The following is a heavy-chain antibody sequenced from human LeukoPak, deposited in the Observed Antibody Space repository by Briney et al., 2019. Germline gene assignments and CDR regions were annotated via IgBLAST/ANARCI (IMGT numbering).Heavy chain of an antibody. Sequence: GGSLRLSCAASGFTFSSYEMIWVRQAPGKGLEWLSYISTSDNYIYYADSVKGRFTISRDNAKNSLYLEMNSLRAEDTALYYCARLGVHYVWGTNRYGGFDSWGQGTLVTVSS. D-gene: IGHD3-16*02. CDR2: ISTSDNYI. CDR3: ARLGVHYVWGTNRYGGFDS. CDR1: GFTFSSYE. J-gene: IGHJ4*02. V-gene: IGHV3-48*03.